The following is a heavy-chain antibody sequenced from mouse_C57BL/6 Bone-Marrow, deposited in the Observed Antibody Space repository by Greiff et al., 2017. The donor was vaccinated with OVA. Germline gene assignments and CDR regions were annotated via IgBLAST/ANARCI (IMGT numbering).Heavy chain of an antibody. CDR2: ISSGGSYT. CDR1: GFTFSSYG. V-gene: IGHV5-6*01. CDR3: ARLMGNYFDY. J-gene: IGHJ2*01. Sequence: EVQRVESGGDLVKPGGSLKLSCAASGFTFSSYGMSWVRQTPDKRLEWVATISSGGSYTYYPDSVKGRFTISRDNAKNTLYLQMSSLKSEDTAMYYCARLMGNYFDYWGQGTTLTVSS.